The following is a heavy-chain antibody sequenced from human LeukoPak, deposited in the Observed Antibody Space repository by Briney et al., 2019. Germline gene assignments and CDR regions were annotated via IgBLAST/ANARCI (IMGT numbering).Heavy chain of an antibody. D-gene: IGHD1-1*01. J-gene: IGHJ3*01. CDR2: IHWNGRSI. V-gene: IGHV3-20*04. Sequence: GGSLRLSCAASRFTFDEYGMSWVRQTAGKGLEWVSGIHWNGRSIGYADSVKGRFTVSRDNAKSSLYLPMNSLRAEDTALYYCARAYGRWNDVYFYAFDLWGQGTMVTVSS. CDR1: RFTFDEYG. CDR3: ARAYGRWNDVYFYAFDL.